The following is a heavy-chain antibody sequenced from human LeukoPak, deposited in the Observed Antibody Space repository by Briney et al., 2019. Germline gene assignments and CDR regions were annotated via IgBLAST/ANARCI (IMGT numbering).Heavy chain of an antibody. J-gene: IGHJ4*02. D-gene: IGHD4-11*01. CDR1: GYTFTDYY. CDR3: ARDLNQYSDGPGN. CDR2: INPKSGGT. Sequence: ASVKVSCKASGYTFTDYYMHWVRQAPGQGLEWMGWINPKSGGTNYAQQFQGRVTMTRDTSISTAYMELSRLRSDDTAVYYCARDLNQYSDGPGNWGQGTLVTVSS. V-gene: IGHV1-2*02.